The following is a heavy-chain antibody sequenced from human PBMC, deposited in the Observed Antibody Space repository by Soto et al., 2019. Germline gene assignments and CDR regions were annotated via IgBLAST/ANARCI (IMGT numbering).Heavy chain of an antibody. J-gene: IGHJ4*02. D-gene: IGHD3-10*02. CDR3: AKDMFGELLSVFDY. CDR1: GFTFSSYA. Sequence: LRLSCAASGFTFSSYAMSWVRQAPGKGLEWVSAISGSGGSTYYADSVKGRFTISRDNSKNTLYLQMNSLRAEDTAVYYCAKDMFGELLSVFDYWGQGTLVTVSX. CDR2: ISGSGGST. V-gene: IGHV3-23*01.